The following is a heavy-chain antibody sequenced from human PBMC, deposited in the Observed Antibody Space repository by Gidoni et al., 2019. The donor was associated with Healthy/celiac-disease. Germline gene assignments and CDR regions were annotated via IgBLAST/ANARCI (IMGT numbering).Heavy chain of an antibody. CDR2: ISGSGGST. Sequence: EVQLLESGGGLVQPGGSLRLSCAASGSTFSSYAMSWVRQAPGKGLEWVSAISGSGGSTYYADSVKGRFTISRDNSKNTLYLQMNSLRAEDTAVYYCAKDRGVVTAKEGIDYWGQGTLVTVSS. J-gene: IGHJ4*02. D-gene: IGHD2-21*02. CDR3: AKDRGVVTAKEGIDY. CDR1: GSTFSSYA. V-gene: IGHV3-23*01.